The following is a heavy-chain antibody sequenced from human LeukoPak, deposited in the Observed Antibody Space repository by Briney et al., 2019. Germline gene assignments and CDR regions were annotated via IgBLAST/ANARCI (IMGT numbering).Heavy chain of an antibody. CDR2: INPNSGGT. D-gene: IGHD3-10*01. CDR3: ARDLKVRGPHIQLDYYYMDV. J-gene: IGHJ6*03. V-gene: IGHV1-2*02. CDR1: GYTFTGYY. Sequence: ASVKVSCKASGYTFTGYYMRWVRQAPGQGLEWMGWINPNSGGTNYAQKFQGRVTMTRDTSISTAYMELSRLRSDDTAVYYCARDLKVRGPHIQLDYYYMDVWGKGTTVTVSS.